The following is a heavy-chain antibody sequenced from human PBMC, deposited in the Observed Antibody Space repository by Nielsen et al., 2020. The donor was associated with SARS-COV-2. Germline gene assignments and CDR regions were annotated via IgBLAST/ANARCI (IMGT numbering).Heavy chain of an antibody. J-gene: IGHJ4*02. V-gene: IGHV3-48*01. Sequence: GSLRLSYAASGFTFSSYSMNWVRQAPGKGLEWVSYISSSSSTIYYADSVKGRFTISRDNSKNTLYLQMNSLRAEDTAVYYCAKDGGDDSSGYYVGGFDYWGQGTLVTVSS. CDR2: ISSSSSTI. D-gene: IGHD3-22*01. CDR1: GFTFSSYS. CDR3: AKDGGDDSSGYYVGGFDY.